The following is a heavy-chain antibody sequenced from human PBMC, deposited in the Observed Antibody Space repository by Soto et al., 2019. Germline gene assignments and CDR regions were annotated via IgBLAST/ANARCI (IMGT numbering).Heavy chain of an antibody. J-gene: IGHJ6*02. V-gene: IGHV4-59*01. D-gene: IGHD2-15*01. CDR1: GGSISSYY. CDR2: IYYSGST. Sequence: PSETLSLTCTVSGGSISSYYWSWIRQPPGKGLEWIGYIYYSGSTNYNPSLKSRVTISVDTSKNQFSLKLSSVTAADTAVYYCARVASGGNPGGYGMDVWGQGTTVTVSS. CDR3: ARVASGGNPGGYGMDV.